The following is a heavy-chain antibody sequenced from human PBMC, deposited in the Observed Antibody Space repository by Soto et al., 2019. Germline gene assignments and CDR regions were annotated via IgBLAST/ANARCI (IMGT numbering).Heavy chain of an antibody. CDR2: INAGNGNT. CDR3: ARGSGYYYWDDY. J-gene: IGHJ4*02. CDR1: GYTFTSYA. Sequence: ASVKVSCKASGYTFTSYAMHWVRQAPGQRLEWMGWINAGNGNTKYSLKFQGRVTITRDTSASTAYMELSSLRSEDTAVYYCARGSGYYYWDDYWGQGTLVTVSS. V-gene: IGHV1-3*01. D-gene: IGHD3-22*01.